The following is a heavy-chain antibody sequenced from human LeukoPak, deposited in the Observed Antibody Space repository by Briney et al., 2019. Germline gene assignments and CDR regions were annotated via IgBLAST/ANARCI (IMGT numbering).Heavy chain of an antibody. Sequence: ASVKVSCKASGYTFTGHYIHWLRQAPGQGPDWMGWINTNSGGTNYAQNFQGRVTMSRDTSISTAFMELSGLTSDDTAVYYCATLMVRGVKDYMDVWGTGTTVTVSS. D-gene: IGHD3-10*01. V-gene: IGHV1-2*02. CDR3: ATLMVRGVKDYMDV. J-gene: IGHJ6*03. CDR2: INTNSGGT. CDR1: GYTFTGHY.